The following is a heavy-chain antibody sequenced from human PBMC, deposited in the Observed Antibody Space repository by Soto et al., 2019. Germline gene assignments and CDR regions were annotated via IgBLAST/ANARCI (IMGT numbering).Heavy chain of an antibody. J-gene: IGHJ4*02. CDR2: IYTTGST. D-gene: IGHD3-9*01. CDR1: CGSMSNYY. Sequence: SETLSLTCTVSCGSMSNYYWSWIRQPAGKGLELIGRIYTTGSTHYNPSLKSRVTLSIDMSKNQFSLKLNSVTAADTAVYYCAGKLPSISEMLTGHGDHWGQRDPVHVSS. V-gene: IGHV4-4*07. CDR3: AGKLPSISEMLTGHGDH.